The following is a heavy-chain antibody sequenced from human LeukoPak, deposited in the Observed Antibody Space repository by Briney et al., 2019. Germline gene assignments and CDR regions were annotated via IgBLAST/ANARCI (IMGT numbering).Heavy chain of an antibody. V-gene: IGHV4-38-2*02. Sequence: PSETLSLTCTVSGYAISSGYYWGWIRQPPGKGLEWIGSIYHSGSTYYNPSLKSRVTISVDTSKNQFSLKLSSVTAADTAVYYCANLMGGYSYGFLDAFDIWGQGTMVTVSS. D-gene: IGHD5-18*01. J-gene: IGHJ3*02. CDR1: GYAISSGYY. CDR3: ANLMGGYSYGFLDAFDI. CDR2: IYHSGST.